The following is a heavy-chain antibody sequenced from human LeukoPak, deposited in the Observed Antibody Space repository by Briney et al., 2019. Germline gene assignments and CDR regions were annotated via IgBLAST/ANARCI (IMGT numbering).Heavy chain of an antibody. CDR2: INHSGNI. D-gene: IGHD6-13*01. CDR1: GGSFSGYY. Sequence: SETLSLTCAVYGGSFSGYYWSWIRQPPGKGLEWIGEINHSGNINYNPSLKSRVTMSVDTSKKQFSLNLSSVTAADTAVYYCATTPREYSSTWYYFDYWGQGILVTVSS. CDR3: ATTPREYSSTWYYFDY. J-gene: IGHJ4*02. V-gene: IGHV4-34*01.